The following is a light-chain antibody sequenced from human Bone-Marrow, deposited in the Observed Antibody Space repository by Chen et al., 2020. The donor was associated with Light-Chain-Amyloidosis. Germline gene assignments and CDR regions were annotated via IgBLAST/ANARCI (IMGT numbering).Light chain of an antibody. CDR2: GNK. CDR3: QSYDSSLSGSV. J-gene: IGLJ2*01. Sequence: QSVLTQPPSVSGAPGQTVTISCTGRSSNIGANYCVHWYQQLTGTATKLLIYGNKNRPAGVPDRFSGSKSGTSASLASTGLQAEDEADYYCQSYDSSLSGSVFGGGTKLTVL. V-gene: IGLV1-40*01. CDR1: SSNIGANYC.